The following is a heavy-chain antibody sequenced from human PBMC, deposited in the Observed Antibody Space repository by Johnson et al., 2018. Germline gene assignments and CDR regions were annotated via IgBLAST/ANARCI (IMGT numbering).Heavy chain of an antibody. D-gene: IGHD3-10*01. J-gene: IGHJ6*03. Sequence: QVQLVQSGGGVVQPGRSLRLSCAASGFTFSSYAMHWVRQAPGKGLEWVAVISYDGSNKYYADSVKGRFTISRDNSKNTLYLQMNSLRAEDTAVYYCARASMVRGVIYYYYYLDVWGKGTTVTVSS. V-gene: IGHV3-30-3*01. CDR1: GFTFSSYA. CDR2: ISYDGSNK. CDR3: ARASMVRGVIYYYYYLDV.